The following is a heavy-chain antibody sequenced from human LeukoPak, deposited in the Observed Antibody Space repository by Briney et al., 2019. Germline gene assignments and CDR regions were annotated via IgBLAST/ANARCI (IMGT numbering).Heavy chain of an antibody. Sequence: PGGSLRLSCAASGFTFSGFPMHWVRQAPGKGLEWVAALSSDGSNTYYTDSVKGRFTISRDNPKNKVYLQMNSLRAEDTAVYYCAREYYGALDYRGQGTLVTVSS. J-gene: IGHJ4*02. CDR1: GFTFSGFP. D-gene: IGHD4-17*01. V-gene: IGHV3-30-3*01. CDR2: LSSDGSNT. CDR3: AREYYGALDY.